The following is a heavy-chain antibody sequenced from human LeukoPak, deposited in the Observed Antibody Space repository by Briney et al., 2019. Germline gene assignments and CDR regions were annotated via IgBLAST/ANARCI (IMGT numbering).Heavy chain of an antibody. J-gene: IGHJ5*02. CDR2: INHSGST. CDR3: ARAAAGTFSLSWFDP. CDR1: GGSFSGYY. Sequence: PSETLSLTCAVYGGSFSGYYWSWIRQPPGKGLEWIGEINHSGSTNYNPSLKSRVTKSVDTSKNQFSLKLSSVTAADTAVYYCARAAAGTFSLSWFDPWGQGTLVTVSS. D-gene: IGHD6-13*01. V-gene: IGHV4-34*01.